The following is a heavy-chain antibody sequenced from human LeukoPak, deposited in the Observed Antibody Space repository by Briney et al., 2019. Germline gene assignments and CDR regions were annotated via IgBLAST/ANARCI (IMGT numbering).Heavy chain of an antibody. Sequence: SETLSLTCTVSGGSISSGGYYWSWIRQHPGKGLEWIGYIYYSGSTYYNPSLKSRVTISVDKSKNQFSLKLSSVTAADTAVYYCAREARTSMGFGEGWFDPWGQGTLVTVSS. V-gene: IGHV4-31*03. J-gene: IGHJ5*02. CDR2: IYYSGST. CDR3: AREARTSMGFGEGWFDP. D-gene: IGHD3-10*01. CDR1: GGSISSGGYY.